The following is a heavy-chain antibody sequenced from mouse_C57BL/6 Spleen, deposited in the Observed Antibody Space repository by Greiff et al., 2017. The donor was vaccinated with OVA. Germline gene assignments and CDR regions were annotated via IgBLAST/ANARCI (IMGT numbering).Heavy chain of an antibody. CDR2: TYWDDDK. CDR1: GFSLSTSGMG. CDR3: ARRAPTPAMDY. V-gene: IGHV8-12*01. Sequence: QVTLKESGPGILQSSQTLSLTCSFSGFSLSTSGMGVSWIRQPSGKGLEWLAHTYWDDDKRYNPSLKSRLTLSKDTSTNQVFLKITSVDTADTATYYGARRAPTPAMDYWGQGTSVTVSS. J-gene: IGHJ4*01.